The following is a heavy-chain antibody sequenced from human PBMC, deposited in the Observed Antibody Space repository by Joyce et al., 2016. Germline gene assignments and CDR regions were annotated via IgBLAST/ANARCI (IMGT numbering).Heavy chain of an antibody. CDR3: AREYFWRYDY. Sequence: EVQLVESGGGLVQPGGSLRLSCVSSGFTFRKYYMGWICQARGKGPEWVANIKADGSEKSYVGSVEGRFTSSRDNAKNSLYRQINGLRAEDTAVYYCAREYFWRYDYWGQGTLVTVSS. CDR2: IKADGSEK. CDR1: GFTFRKYY. V-gene: IGHV3-7*01. J-gene: IGHJ4*02. D-gene: IGHD3-3*01.